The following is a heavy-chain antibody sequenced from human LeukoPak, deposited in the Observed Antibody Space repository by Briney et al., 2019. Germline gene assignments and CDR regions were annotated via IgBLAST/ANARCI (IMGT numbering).Heavy chain of an antibody. J-gene: IGHJ3*02. CDR1: GFFFGDFG. Sequence: GGSLRLSCAASGFFFGDFGMNWVRQSPGKGLEWVSGISGSGGSTYYADSVKGRFTISRDNSKNTLYLQMNSLRAEDTAVYYCTRGPYCSSTSCYALGAFDIWGQGTMVTVSS. CDR3: TRGPYCSSTSCYALGAFDI. D-gene: IGHD2-2*01. V-gene: IGHV3-23*01. CDR2: ISGSGGST.